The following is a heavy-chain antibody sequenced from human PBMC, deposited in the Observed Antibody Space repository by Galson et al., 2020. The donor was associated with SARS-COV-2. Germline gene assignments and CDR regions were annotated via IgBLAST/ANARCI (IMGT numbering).Heavy chain of an antibody. V-gene: IGHV6-1*01. CDR2: TYYRSTRNN. J-gene: IGHJ4*02. Sequence: SQTLSLTCAISGDSVSTNSAAWNWIRQSPSRGREWLGRTYYRSTRNNDYAESVKSRITISTDTSQNQCSLQLNSVTPEDTAMYFCARHTHSSRGYLDYWGQGTLVTVSS. CDR3: ARHTHSSRGYLDY. CDR1: GDSVSTNSAA. D-gene: IGHD6-13*01.